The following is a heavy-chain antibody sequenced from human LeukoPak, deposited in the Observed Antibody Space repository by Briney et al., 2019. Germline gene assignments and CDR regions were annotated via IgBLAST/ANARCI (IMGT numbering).Heavy chain of an antibody. Sequence: GGSLRLSCGASGFTFSNYWMSWVRQAPGKGLEWVINISQDGSGKNYADSVEGRFTISRDNAKNSLYLQMNSLRAEDTAVYYCARDYADYPDYWGQGTLVTVSS. CDR2: ISQDGSGK. V-gene: IGHV3-7*01. CDR1: GFTFSNYW. D-gene: IGHD4-17*01. CDR3: ARDYADYPDY. J-gene: IGHJ4*02.